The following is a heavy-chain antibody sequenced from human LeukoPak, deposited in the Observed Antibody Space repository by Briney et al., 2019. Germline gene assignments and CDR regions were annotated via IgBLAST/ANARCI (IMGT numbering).Heavy chain of an antibody. D-gene: IGHD3-3*01. CDR2: IIPIFGTA. Sequence: SVKVSCKASGGTFSSYAISWVRQAPGQGLEWMGGIIPIFGTANYAQKFQGRVTITADKSTSTAYMELSSLRSEDTAVYYCARDLYDFWSGYRRSTTYYYYYMDVWGKGTTVTISS. V-gene: IGHV1-69*06. CDR3: ARDLYDFWSGYRRSTTYYYYYMDV. CDR1: GGTFSSYA. J-gene: IGHJ6*03.